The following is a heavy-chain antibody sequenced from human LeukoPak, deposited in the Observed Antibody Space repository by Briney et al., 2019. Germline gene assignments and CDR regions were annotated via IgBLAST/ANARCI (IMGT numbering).Heavy chain of an antibody. D-gene: IGHD3-16*02. CDR1: GFTFGSYW. CDR3: ARDRSTFDY. J-gene: IGHJ4*02. V-gene: IGHV3-7*03. Sequence: GGSLRLSCAASGFTFGSYWMSWVRQAPGKGLEWVANIKQDGSEKYYVDSVKGRFTISRDNAKNSLYLQMNSLRAEDTAVYYCARDRSTFDYWGQGTLVTVSS. CDR2: IKQDGSEK.